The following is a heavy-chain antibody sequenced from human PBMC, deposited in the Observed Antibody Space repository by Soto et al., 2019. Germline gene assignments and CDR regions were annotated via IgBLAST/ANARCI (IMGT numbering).Heavy chain of an antibody. CDR3: AKSAYGSGMQRFDP. Sequence: EVQLLESGGGLVQPGGSLRLSCAASGFTFSGYAVSWVRQAPGKGLEWVSAISASGGSTYYADSVKGRFTISRDNSKNTLYLQMNSLRAEDTAVYYCAKSAYGSGMQRFDPWGQGTLVTVSS. CDR2: ISASGGST. D-gene: IGHD3-10*01. CDR1: GFTFSGYA. V-gene: IGHV3-23*01. J-gene: IGHJ5*02.